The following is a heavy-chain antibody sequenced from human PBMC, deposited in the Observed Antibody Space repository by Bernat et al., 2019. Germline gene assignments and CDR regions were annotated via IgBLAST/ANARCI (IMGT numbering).Heavy chain of an antibody. CDR3: ARGQGYCSGGTCLRFDY. CDR2: ISNDGSKK. J-gene: IGHJ4*02. Sequence: QVQLVESGGGAVHPGRSLGLSCAASGFTFNNYGMHWVRQAPDKGLEWVAFISNDGSKKYYADSVKGRFTMSRDNAGNTLYLQMNSLRAEDTAVYYCARGQGYCSGGTCLRFDYWGQGTLVTVSS. CDR1: GFTFNNYG. V-gene: IGHV3-30*03. D-gene: IGHD2-15*01.